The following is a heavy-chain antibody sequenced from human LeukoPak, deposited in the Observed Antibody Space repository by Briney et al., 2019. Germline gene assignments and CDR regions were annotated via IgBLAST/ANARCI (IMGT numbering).Heavy chain of an antibody. CDR2: ISSSSTYI. CDR1: GFPFRSFS. CDR3: ARAEGSGSSFDY. Sequence: AGGSLRLSCVASGFPFRSFSMNWVRQAPGKGLEWVSSISSSSTYIYYADSVKGRFTISRDNAKNSLYLQMNSLRVEDTAVYYCARAEGSGSSFDYWGQGTLVTVSS. D-gene: IGHD3-10*01. V-gene: IGHV3-21*01. J-gene: IGHJ4*02.